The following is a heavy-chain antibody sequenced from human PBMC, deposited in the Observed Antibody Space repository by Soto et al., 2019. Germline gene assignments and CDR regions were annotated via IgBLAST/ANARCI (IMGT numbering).Heavy chain of an antibody. D-gene: IGHD3-22*01. CDR1: GFSLSTSGVG. CDR2: IYWDDDK. CDR3: AHLTYYYDSSGYYSRAEYFQH. V-gene: IGHV2-5*02. Sequence: QITLKESGPTLVKPTQTLTLTCTFSGFSLSTSGVGVRWIRQPPGKALEWLALIYWDDDKRYSPSLKSRLTITKDTSKNQVVLTMTNMDPVDTATYPCAHLTYYYDSSGYYSRAEYFQHWGQGTLVTVSS. J-gene: IGHJ1*01.